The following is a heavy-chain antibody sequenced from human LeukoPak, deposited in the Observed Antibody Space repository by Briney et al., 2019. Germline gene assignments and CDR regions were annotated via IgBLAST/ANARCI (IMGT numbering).Heavy chain of an antibody. Sequence: GGSLRLSCAASGFTFSGYAMTWVRQAPGKGLEWVSSTAPAHYADSVKGRFTISRDDSKNTLFLQMNSLRAEDTAIYYCAKDSFSYNGVFDALDVWGHGTMVTVSS. J-gene: IGHJ3*01. CDR3: AKDSFSYNGVFDALDV. D-gene: IGHD2-8*01. V-gene: IGHV3-23*01. CDR2: TAPA. CDR1: GFTFSGYA.